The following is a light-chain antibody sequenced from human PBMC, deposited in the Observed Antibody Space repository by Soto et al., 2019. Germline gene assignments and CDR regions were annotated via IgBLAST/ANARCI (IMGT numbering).Light chain of an antibody. V-gene: IGKV2-28*01. J-gene: IGKJ3*01. CDR2: LVS. CDR1: QSLLDSDGYTY. CDR3: MQGLQTQFT. Sequence: DFVMTQSPLSLSVTPGEAASISCRSNQSLLDSDGYTYLHWYLQKSGQSPQLLIYLVSNRASGVPDRFSGSASGTELTLKISRLEAEDVGVYYCMQGLQTQFTFGPGTKVDIK.